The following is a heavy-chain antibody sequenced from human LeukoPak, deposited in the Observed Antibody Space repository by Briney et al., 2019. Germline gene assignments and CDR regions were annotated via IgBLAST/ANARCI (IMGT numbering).Heavy chain of an antibody. D-gene: IGHD3-10*01. V-gene: IGHV3-7*03. J-gene: IGHJ4*02. Sequence: GGSLRLSCAASGFTFSSYWMSWVRQAPGKGLEWVANIKQDGSEKYYVDSVKGRFTISRDNAKNSLYLQMNSLRAEDTALYYCAARPGRAPIYFDYWGQGTLVTVSS. CDR3: AARPGRAPIYFDY. CDR2: IKQDGSEK. CDR1: GFTFSSYW.